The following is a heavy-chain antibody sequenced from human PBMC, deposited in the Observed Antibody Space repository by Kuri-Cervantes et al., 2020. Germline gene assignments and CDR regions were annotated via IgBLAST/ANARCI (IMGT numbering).Heavy chain of an antibody. CDR3: ARALVIEYSSSSEAFDY. D-gene: IGHD6-6*01. J-gene: IGHJ4*02. CDR1: GFTFSSYS. V-gene: IGHV3-21*01. Sequence: GGSLRLSCAASGFTFSSYSMNWVRQAPGKGLEWVSSISSSSSYIYYADSVKGRFTISRDNSKNTLYLQMNSLRAEDTAVYYCARALVIEYSSSSEAFDYWGQGTLVTVSS. CDR2: ISSSSSYI.